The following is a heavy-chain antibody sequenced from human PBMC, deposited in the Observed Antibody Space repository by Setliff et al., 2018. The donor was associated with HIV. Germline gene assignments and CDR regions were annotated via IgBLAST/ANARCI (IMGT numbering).Heavy chain of an antibody. Sequence: WIRQPPGKGLEWVSRITDSGGSTYYADSVKGRFTISRDDAKNSLYLQMNSLRAEDTAVYYRAKDGHDQDHYYHMDVWGKGTTVTVSS. D-gene: IGHD1-1*01. V-gene: IGHV3-23*01. CDR2: ITDSGGST. J-gene: IGHJ6*03. CDR3: AKDGHDQDHYYHMDV.